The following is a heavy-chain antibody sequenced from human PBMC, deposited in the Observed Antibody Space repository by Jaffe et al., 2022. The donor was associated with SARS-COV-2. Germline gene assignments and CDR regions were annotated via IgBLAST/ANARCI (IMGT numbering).Heavy chain of an antibody. CDR3: AKDYGASLVAPRTSGMDV. D-gene: IGHD5-12*01. Sequence: EVQLVESGGGLVQPGRSLRLSCAASGFTFDDYAMHWVRQAPGKGLEWVSGISWNSGSIGYADSVKGRFTISRDNAKNSLYLQMNSLRAEDTALYYCAKDYGASLVAPRTSGMDVWGQGTTVTVSS. J-gene: IGHJ6*02. CDR1: GFTFDDYA. CDR2: ISWNSGSI. V-gene: IGHV3-9*01.